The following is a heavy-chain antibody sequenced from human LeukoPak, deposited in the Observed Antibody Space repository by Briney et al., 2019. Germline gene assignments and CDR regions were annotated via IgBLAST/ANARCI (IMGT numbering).Heavy chain of an antibody. CDR3: ARDLGYNYGYVGAFDI. CDR2: IYSGGST. V-gene: IGHV3-66*01. Sequence: GGSLRLSCAASGFSVSSNYMSWVRQAPGKGLGWVSVIYSGGSTYYADSVKGRFTISRDNSKNTLYLQMNTLRAEDTAVYYCARDLGYNYGYVGAFDIWGQGTLVTVSS. CDR1: GFSVSSNY. J-gene: IGHJ3*02. D-gene: IGHD5-18*01.